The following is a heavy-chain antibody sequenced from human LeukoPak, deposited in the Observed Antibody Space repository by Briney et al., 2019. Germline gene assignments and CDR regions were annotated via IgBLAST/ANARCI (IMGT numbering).Heavy chain of an antibody. CDR1: GYSFTSYW. Sequence: GESLKISCKGSGYSFTSYWIGWVRQMPGKGLEWMGIIYPGDSDTRYSPSFQGQVTISADKSISTAYLQWSSLKASDTAMYYCVTGGTTVTTFGAFDIWGQGTMVTVSS. CDR3: VTGGTTVTTFGAFDI. V-gene: IGHV5-51*01. J-gene: IGHJ3*02. CDR2: IYPGDSDT. D-gene: IGHD4-17*01.